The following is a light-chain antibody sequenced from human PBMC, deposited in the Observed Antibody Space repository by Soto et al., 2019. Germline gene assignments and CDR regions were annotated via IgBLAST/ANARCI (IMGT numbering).Light chain of an antibody. CDR1: QPINTY. J-gene: IGKJ2*01. Sequence: EVLLTQSPATLSLTPGERATLSCRASQPINTYLAWYQQKSGQSPRLLIYDASNRATDIPATFRASGFGTDFTLTISSLKPEDFGTYYCHHRTNWPPEDTFGQGTKLEI. V-gene: IGKV3-11*01. CDR2: DAS. CDR3: HHRTNWPPEDT.